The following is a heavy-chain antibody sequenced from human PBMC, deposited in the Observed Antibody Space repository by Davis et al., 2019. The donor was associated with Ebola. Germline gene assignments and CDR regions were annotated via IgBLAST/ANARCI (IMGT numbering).Heavy chain of an antibody. D-gene: IGHD3-22*01. CDR3: ARVIYYYDNSSYSDY. CDR1: GYTFTSYC. Sequence: ASVTVSCKASGYTFTSYCMHWLRQAPGQGLEWMGLINPSDGSTSYAQKLQGRVTMTRDTSTSTVYMELSSLRSEDTAVYYCARVIYYYDNSSYSDYWGQGTLVTVSS. CDR2: INPSDGST. V-gene: IGHV1-46*01. J-gene: IGHJ4*02.